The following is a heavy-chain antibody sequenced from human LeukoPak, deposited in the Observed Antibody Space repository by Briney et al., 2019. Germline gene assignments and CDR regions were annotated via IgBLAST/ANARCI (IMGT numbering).Heavy chain of an antibody. CDR2: IYYSGST. CDR1: GGPISSGGYY. Sequence: PSETLSLTCTVSGGPISSGGYYWSWLRQHPGQGLEWIGYIYYSGSTYYNPSLKSRVTISVDTSKNQFSLKLSSVTAADTAVYYCAREGYSSSVDYWGQGTLVTVSS. CDR3: AREGYSSSVDY. V-gene: IGHV4-31*03. J-gene: IGHJ4*02. D-gene: IGHD6-6*01.